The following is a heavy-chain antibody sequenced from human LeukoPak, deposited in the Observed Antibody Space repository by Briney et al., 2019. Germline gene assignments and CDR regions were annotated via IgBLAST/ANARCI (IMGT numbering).Heavy chain of an antibody. V-gene: IGHV3-15*04. J-gene: IGHJ4*02. Sequence: KAGGSLRLSCAASGFTFSNYAMNWVRQAPGKGLEWVGRIGIKAAGGTTDYAAPVKDRFTISRDDSKNTLYLQMNSLKTEDTAFYYCTAGAYCGQGTPVTVSS. CDR1: GFTFSNYA. CDR2: IGIKAAGGTT. CDR3: TAGAY.